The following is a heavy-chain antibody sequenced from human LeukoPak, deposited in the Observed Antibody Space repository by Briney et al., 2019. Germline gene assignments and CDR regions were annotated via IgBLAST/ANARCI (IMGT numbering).Heavy chain of an antibody. Sequence: SETLSLTCAVYGGSFSGYYWSWIRQPPGKGLEWIGEINHSGSTNYNPSLKSRVTISVDTSKNQFSLKLSSVTAADTAVYYCARLRANYDILTGDYRAEYFQHWGQGALVTVSS. CDR1: GGSFSGYY. CDR3: ARLRANYDILTGDYRAEYFQH. CDR2: INHSGST. D-gene: IGHD3-9*01. J-gene: IGHJ1*01. V-gene: IGHV4-34*01.